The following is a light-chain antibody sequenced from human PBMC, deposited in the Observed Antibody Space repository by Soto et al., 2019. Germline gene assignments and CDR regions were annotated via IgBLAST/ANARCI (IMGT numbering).Light chain of an antibody. CDR3: CSYAGSNSLI. Sequence: QSVLTQPASVSGSPGQSITISCTGTNGDVGSYYLVSWYQRYPGEAPKLIIYEVNKRPSVISNRFSGSKSGNTASLTISGLQAEYEAEYDCCSYAGSNSLIFGGGTKVTV. V-gene: IGLV2-23*02. J-gene: IGLJ2*01. CDR2: EVN. CDR1: NGDVGSYYL.